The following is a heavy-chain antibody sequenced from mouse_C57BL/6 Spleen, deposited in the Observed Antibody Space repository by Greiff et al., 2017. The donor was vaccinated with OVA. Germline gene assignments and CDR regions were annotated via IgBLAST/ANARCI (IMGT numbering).Heavy chain of an antibody. Sequence: EVHLVESGAELVRPGASVKLSCTASGFNIKDDYMHWVKQRPEQGLEWIGWIDPENGDTEYAAKFQGKATITADTSSNTAYLQLSSLTSEDSAVYYCTSGDSSGFFDYWGQGTTLTVSS. CDR3: TSGDSSGFFDY. CDR1: GFNIKDDY. J-gene: IGHJ2*01. D-gene: IGHD3-2*01. CDR2: IDPENGDT. V-gene: IGHV14-4*01.